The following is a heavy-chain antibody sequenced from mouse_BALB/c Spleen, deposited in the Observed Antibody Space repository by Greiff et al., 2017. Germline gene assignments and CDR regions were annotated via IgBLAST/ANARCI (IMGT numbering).Heavy chain of an antibody. V-gene: IGHV1S127*01. CDR3: ARGPAWFAY. CDR1: GYSFTSYW. J-gene: IGHJ3*01. CDR2: IDPSDSET. Sequence: QVQLQQSGPQLVRPGASVKISCKASGYSFTSYWMHWVKQRPGQGLEWIGMIDPSDSETRSNQKFKDKATLTVDKSSSTAYRQLSSPTSEDSAVYYCARGPAWFAYWGQGTLVTVSA.